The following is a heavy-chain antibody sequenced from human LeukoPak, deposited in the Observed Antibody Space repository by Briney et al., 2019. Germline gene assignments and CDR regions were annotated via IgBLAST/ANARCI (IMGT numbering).Heavy chain of an antibody. CDR1: GGSISSGGYS. V-gene: IGHV4-30-2*01. J-gene: IGHJ5*02. CDR3: ARGKVATINWFAP. CDR2: IYHSGST. D-gene: IGHD5-24*01. Sequence: SQTLSLTCAVSGGSISSGGYSWSWIRQPPGKGLEWIGYIYHSGSTYYNPSLKSRVTISEDRSKNQFSLRLSSVTAADTAVYYCARGKVATINWFAPWGQGTLVTVSS.